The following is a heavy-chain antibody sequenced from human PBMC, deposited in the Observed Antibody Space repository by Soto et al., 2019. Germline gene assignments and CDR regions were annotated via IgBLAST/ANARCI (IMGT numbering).Heavy chain of an antibody. J-gene: IGHJ4*02. Sequence: PGGSLRLSCAASGFTYSTYTMHWVRQAPGKGLEWVAVISYDGNNKFYADSVKGRFTISRDNSKNTLYLQMNSLRAEDTAVYYCARRGPGTYFDYWGQGTLVTVSS. D-gene: IGHD6-13*01. CDR1: GFTYSTYT. CDR3: ARRGPGTYFDY. V-gene: IGHV3-30-3*01. CDR2: ISYDGNNK.